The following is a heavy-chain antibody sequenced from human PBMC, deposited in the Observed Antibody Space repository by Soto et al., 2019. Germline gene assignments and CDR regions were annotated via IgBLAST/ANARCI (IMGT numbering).Heavy chain of an antibody. CDR2: ISGSAGDT. Sequence: PGGSLRLSCAVSGSTFSSHSMTWVRQAAGKGLEWVSGISGSAGDTYYADSVKGRFTISRDNSKNTLYLQMNSLRAEDTAIYYCAKNLKYTSSALDYWGQGTLVTVSS. V-gene: IGHV3-23*01. CDR1: GSTFSSHS. CDR3: AKNLKYTSSALDY. D-gene: IGHD6-13*01. J-gene: IGHJ4*02.